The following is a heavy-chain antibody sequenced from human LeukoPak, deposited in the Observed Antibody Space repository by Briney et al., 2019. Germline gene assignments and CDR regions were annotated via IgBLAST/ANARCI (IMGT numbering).Heavy chain of an antibody. J-gene: IGHJ4*02. D-gene: IGHD3-3*01. V-gene: IGHV2-5*02. CDR2: IFWDDDD. Sequence: SGPTLVNPTQTLTLTCTFSGFSLSTSGVGVDLIRQPPGKALEWLSVIFWDDDDRYIPSLKSRLTITKDTSKNQVVLTMTKMDPVDTATYYCAHRPGWRDYFDYWGQGTLVTVSS. CDR3: AHRPGWRDYFDY. CDR1: GFSLSTSGVG.